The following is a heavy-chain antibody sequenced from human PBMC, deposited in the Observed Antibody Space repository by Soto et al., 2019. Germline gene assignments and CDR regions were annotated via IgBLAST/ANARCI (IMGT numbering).Heavy chain of an antibody. Sequence: EVQLLESGGGLVQPGGSLRLSCPASGFTFSSYAMSWVRQAPGKGLEWVSTMSGSGGTTYYTNSVKGRFTISRDNSKNTLYLQMNSLRAEDTAVYYCAKGYSRGWRGGYYFDYWGQGTLVTVSS. CDR2: MSGSGGTT. CDR3: AKGYSRGWRGGYYFDY. J-gene: IGHJ4*02. D-gene: IGHD6-19*01. V-gene: IGHV3-23*01. CDR1: GFTFSSYA.